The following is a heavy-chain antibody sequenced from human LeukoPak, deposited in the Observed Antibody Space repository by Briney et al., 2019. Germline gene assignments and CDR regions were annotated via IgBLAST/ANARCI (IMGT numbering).Heavy chain of an antibody. CDR2: IYYSGST. D-gene: IGHD3-16*01. Sequence: SETLSLTCTVSGGSISSSSYYWGWIRQPPGKGLEWIGSIYYSGSTYYNPSLKSRVTISVDTSKNQSSLKLSSVTAADTAVYYCARPAGEYYFDYWGQGTLVTVSS. V-gene: IGHV4-39*01. CDR3: ARPAGEYYFDY. J-gene: IGHJ4*02. CDR1: GGSISSSSYY.